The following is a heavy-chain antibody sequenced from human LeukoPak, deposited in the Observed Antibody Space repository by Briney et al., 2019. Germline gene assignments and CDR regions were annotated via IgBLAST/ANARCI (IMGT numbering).Heavy chain of an antibody. D-gene: IGHD5-18*01. J-gene: IGHJ4*02. CDR1: GGDVTDNY. Sequence: PSETLSLTCSVSGGDVTDNYWSWIRQPPGQGLEWIGYIYSTGATSYNPSLETRVTMSVDTSKNHFYVKLDAVTAADTAVYYCARGGAAGYTSGGDSFDYWGQGRLVTVSS. CDR3: ARGGAAGYTSGGDSFDY. CDR2: IYSTGAT. V-gene: IGHV4-59*02.